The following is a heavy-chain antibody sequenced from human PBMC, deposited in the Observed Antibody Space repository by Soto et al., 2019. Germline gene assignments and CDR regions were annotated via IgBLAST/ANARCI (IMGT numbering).Heavy chain of an antibody. Sequence: EVQLVESGGGLVQPGGSLRLSCAASGFTFSTYWMHWIRQVPGKGLEWVSRINSDASHTYYADSVKGRFTIPRDNAKNTLHLEMNSLRAEDTAVYYCVRDGHCLTTSCYGNWFDPWGQGTLVTVSS. J-gene: IGHJ5*02. CDR2: INSDASHT. D-gene: IGHD2-2*01. CDR3: VRDGHCLTTSCYGNWFDP. V-gene: IGHV3-74*01. CDR1: GFTFSTYW.